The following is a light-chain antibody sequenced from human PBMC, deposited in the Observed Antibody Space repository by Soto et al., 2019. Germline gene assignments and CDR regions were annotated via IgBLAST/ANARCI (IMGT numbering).Light chain of an antibody. Sequence: EIEMTQSPATLSVSPGERATLSCRASQSVSSNLAWYQQKPGQAPRLLLYGASTRATGIPARFSGSGSGTEFTLTISSLQSEDFAAYYCQQYNNWPRTFGQGTKV. V-gene: IGKV3-15*01. CDR2: GAS. CDR3: QQYNNWPRT. J-gene: IGKJ1*01. CDR1: QSVSSN.